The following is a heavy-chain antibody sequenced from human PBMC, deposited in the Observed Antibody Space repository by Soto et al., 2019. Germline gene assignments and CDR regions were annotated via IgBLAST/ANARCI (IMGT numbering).Heavy chain of an antibody. Sequence: QVQLVESGGGVVQPGRSLRLSCAASGFTFSSFGMHWVRQAPGKGLEWVAVASYDGSYKYYADSVKGRFTISRDNSTNTLYLQMTRLRAEDTDVYYCAKERSVVATTPDFDYWGQGTLVTVSS. J-gene: IGHJ4*02. CDR3: AKERSVVATTPDFDY. D-gene: IGHD5-12*01. CDR2: ASYDGSYK. V-gene: IGHV3-30*18. CDR1: GFTFSSFG.